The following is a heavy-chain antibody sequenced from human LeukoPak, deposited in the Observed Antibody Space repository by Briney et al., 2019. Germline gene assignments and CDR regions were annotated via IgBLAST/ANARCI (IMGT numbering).Heavy chain of an antibody. CDR2: IYYSGST. CDR1: GGSISSYY. J-gene: IGHJ4*02. D-gene: IGHD3-22*01. CDR3: ARGDYYDSSGHTFDY. Sequence: SETLSLTRTVSGGSISSYYWSWIRQPPGKGLEWIGYIYYSGSTNYNPSLKSRVTISVDTSKNQFSLKLSSVTAADTAVYYCARGDYYDSSGHTFDYRGQGTLVTVSS. V-gene: IGHV4-59*01.